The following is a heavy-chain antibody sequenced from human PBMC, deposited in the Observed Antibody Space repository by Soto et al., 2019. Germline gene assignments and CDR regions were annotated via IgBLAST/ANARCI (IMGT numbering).Heavy chain of an antibody. CDR2: INAGNGNT. CDR1: GYTFTSYA. CDR3: ARGRAQQLGYYYGMDV. J-gene: IGHJ6*02. V-gene: IGHV1-3*01. Sequence: GASVKVSCKASGYTFTSYAMHWVRQAPGQRLEWMGWINAGNGNTKYSQKFQGRVTITRDTSASTAYMELSSLRSEDTAVYYCARGRAQQLGYYYGMDVWRQGTTVTVSS. D-gene: IGHD6-13*01.